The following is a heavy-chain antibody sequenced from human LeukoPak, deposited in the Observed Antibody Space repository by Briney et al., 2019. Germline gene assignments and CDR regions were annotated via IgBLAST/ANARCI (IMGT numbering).Heavy chain of an antibody. CDR1: GFAFSSYN. CDR3: ARAGTCSSTSCDGGIEY. V-gene: IGHV3-21*06. CDR2: ISTTSTYI. D-gene: IGHD2-2*01. J-gene: IGHJ4*02. Sequence: GGSMRLSSAASGFAFSSYNMKWVRQAPGKGLEWVSFISTTSTYIYYADSVKGRFTVSRDNYKNLLYLQMDSLRVEDAAVYYCARAGTCSSTSCDGGIEYWGQGTLVTVSS.